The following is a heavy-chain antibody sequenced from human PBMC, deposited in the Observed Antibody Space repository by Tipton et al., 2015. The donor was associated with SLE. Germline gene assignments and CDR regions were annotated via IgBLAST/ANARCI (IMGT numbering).Heavy chain of an antibody. V-gene: IGHV4-39*01. Sequence: TLSLTCTVSGGSISSSCYYWGWIRQPPGKGLEWIGSSYYSGHTYSNPSLKSPVTISVDTTKNQFSLTLGSVTAADTAVYYGARQEARHYYYYYMDVWGKGTTVTVSS. D-gene: IGHD6-6*01. J-gene: IGHJ6*03. CDR1: GGSISSSCYY. CDR2: SYYSGHT. CDR3: ARQEARHYYYYYMDV.